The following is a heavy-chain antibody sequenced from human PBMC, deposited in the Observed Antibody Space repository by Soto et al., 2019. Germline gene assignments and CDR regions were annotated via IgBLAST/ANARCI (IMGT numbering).Heavy chain of an antibody. D-gene: IGHD2-21*02. CDR2: IPQDGVDG. J-gene: IGHJ6*02. V-gene: IGHV3-7*03. Sequence: LRLSCEVSGFIFSMDSMSWVRQTPGKGLEWVAKIPQDGVDGHYADAVKGRFTISRDNGKNSLYLQMNNLRAEDTAVYYCARDHLILPAHDFFYGSDVWGRGATVTVSS. CDR3: ARDHLILPAHDFFYGSDV. CDR1: GFIFSMDS.